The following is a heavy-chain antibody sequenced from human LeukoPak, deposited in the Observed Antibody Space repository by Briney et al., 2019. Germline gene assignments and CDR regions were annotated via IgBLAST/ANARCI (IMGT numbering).Heavy chain of an antibody. CDR3: ARVTEYDRDY. Sequence: SETLSLTCAVYGGSFSGYYWSWIRQPPGKGLEWIGEINHSGSTNYNPSLKSRVTISVDTSKNQFSLKLNSVTAADTAVYYCARVTEYDRDYWGQGTLVTVSS. D-gene: IGHD6-6*01. V-gene: IGHV4-34*01. CDR2: INHSGST. J-gene: IGHJ4*02. CDR1: GGSFSGYY.